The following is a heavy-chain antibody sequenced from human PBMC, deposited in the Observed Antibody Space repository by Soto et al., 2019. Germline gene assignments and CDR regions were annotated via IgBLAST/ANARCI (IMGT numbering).Heavy chain of an antibody. D-gene: IGHD6-6*01. V-gene: IGHV3-7*01. CDR3: ARAEWGSSARFDY. J-gene: IGHJ4*02. CDR1: GFTFSSYW. CDR2: IKQDGSEK. Sequence: EVQLVESGGGLVQPGGSLRLSCAASGFTFSSYWMSWVRQAPGKGLEWVANIKQDGSEKYYVDSVKGRFTISRDNAKNSLYLKMNSLRAEDTAVYYCARAEWGSSARFDYWGQGTLVTVSS.